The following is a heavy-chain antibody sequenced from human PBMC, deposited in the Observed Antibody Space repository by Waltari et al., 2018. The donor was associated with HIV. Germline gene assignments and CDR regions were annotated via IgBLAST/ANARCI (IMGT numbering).Heavy chain of an antibody. CDR1: RIHFYNNA. V-gene: IGHV1-3*01. CDR3: AGGSDWLVNVLEF. CDR2: INVGNMYT. J-gene: IGHJ4*02. D-gene: IGHD6-19*01. Sequence: QVQPVSPGAEVKKPVVPAMVPCSASRIHFYNNAILGMRQAPGQGLEWLGSINVGNMYTRYSQMFQGRVTFTRDTSETTIFMELSSIISEDTAVYFCAGGSDWLVNVLEFWGQGTLVTVSS.